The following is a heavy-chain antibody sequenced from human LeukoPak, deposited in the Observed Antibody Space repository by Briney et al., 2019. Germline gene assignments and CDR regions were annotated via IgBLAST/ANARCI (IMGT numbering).Heavy chain of an antibody. J-gene: IGHJ4*02. Sequence: GGSLRLSCAASGFTFSSYWMSWVRQAPGKGLEWVANIKQDGSEKYYVDSVKGRFTISRDNAKNSLYLQMNSLRAEDTAAYYCASETEDGYNRYFDYWGQGTLVTVSS. CDR2: IKQDGSEK. CDR1: GFTFSSYW. D-gene: IGHD5-24*01. CDR3: ASETEDGYNRYFDY. V-gene: IGHV3-7*01.